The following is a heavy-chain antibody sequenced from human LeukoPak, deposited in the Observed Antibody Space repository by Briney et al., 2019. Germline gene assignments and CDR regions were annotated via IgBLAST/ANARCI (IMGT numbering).Heavy chain of an antibody. J-gene: IGHJ5*02. V-gene: IGHV4-38-2*02. CDR2: IYHTEST. CDR1: GYSISSGYY. Sequence: SETLSLTCAVSGYSISSGYYWGWIRQPPGKGLELIGSIYHTESTYYNPSLKSRVTISLDTSKNHFSLKLSSVTAADTAVYYCARDYYGSGSYYNVGWFDPWGQGTLVTVSS. D-gene: IGHD3-10*01. CDR3: ARDYYGSGSYYNVGWFDP.